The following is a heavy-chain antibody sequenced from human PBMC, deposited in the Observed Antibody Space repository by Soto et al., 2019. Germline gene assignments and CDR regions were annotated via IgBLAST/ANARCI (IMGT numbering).Heavy chain of an antibody. J-gene: IGHJ6*02. CDR2: ISSSSSTI. V-gene: IGHV3-48*02. D-gene: IGHD3-10*01. CDR1: GFTFSSYS. CDR3: ARDERFGELLYGYGMEV. Sequence: GGSLRLSCAASGFTFSSYSMNWVRQAPGKGLEWVSYISSSSSTIYYADSVKGRFTISRDNAKNSLYLQMNSLRDEDTAVYYCARDERFGELLYGYGMEVWGQGTTVTVSS.